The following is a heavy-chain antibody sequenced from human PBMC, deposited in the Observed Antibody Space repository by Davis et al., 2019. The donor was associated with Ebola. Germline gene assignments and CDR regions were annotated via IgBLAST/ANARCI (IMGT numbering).Heavy chain of an antibody. D-gene: IGHD1-26*01. J-gene: IGHJ3*02. Sequence: GGSLRLSCAASGFTFSDYYMSWIRQAPGKGLEWVSYISSSGSTIYYADSVKGRFTISRDNAKNSLYLQMNSLRAEDTAVYYCARAQRIVGPLDAFDIWGQGTMVTVSS. CDR2: ISSSGSTI. V-gene: IGHV3-11*04. CDR3: ARAQRIVGPLDAFDI. CDR1: GFTFSDYY.